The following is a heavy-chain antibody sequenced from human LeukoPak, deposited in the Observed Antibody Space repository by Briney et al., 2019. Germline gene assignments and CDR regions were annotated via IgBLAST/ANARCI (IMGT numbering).Heavy chain of an antibody. CDR3: ARPDYYGSGSYYNPLRGGWFDP. V-gene: IGHV4-34*01. Sequence: SETLSLTCAVYGGSFSGYYWSWIRQPPGKGLEWIGEINHSGSTNYNPSLKSRVTISVDTSKNQFSLKLSSVTAADTAVYYCARPDYYGSGSYYNPLRGGWFDPWGQGTLVTVSS. D-gene: IGHD3-10*01. CDR2: INHSGST. J-gene: IGHJ5*02. CDR1: GGSFSGYY.